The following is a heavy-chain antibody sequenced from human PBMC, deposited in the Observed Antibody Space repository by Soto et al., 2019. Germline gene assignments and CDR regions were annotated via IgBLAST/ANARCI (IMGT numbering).Heavy chain of an antibody. Sequence: QVQLEESGPGLVKPSQTLSLTCTVSGGSISSGGYYWTWIRQHPGKGLEWIGNIYYSGSTYYSPSLKSRVTRSVDTSKNQFSLKLSSVTAADTAVYYCARERKNYYYYMDVWGKGTTVTVSS. V-gene: IGHV4-31*03. CDR2: IYYSGST. CDR3: ARERKNYYYYMDV. CDR1: GGSISSGGYY. J-gene: IGHJ6*03.